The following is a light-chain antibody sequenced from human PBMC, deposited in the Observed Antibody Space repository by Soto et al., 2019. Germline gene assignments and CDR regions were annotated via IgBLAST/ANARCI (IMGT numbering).Light chain of an antibody. Sequence: QSALTQSPSASGSPGQSVTISCTGTSSDVGNNKYVSWYQQHPGKAPKLMIYEVSKRPSGVPDRFSGPKSGNTASLTVSGLQVEDEADYYCSSYAGSNLWVFGGGTKVTVL. CDR2: EVS. V-gene: IGLV2-8*01. CDR1: SSDVGNNKY. J-gene: IGLJ3*02. CDR3: SSYAGSNLWV.